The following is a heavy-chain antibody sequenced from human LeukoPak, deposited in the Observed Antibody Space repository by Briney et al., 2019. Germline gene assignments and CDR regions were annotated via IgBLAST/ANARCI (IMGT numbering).Heavy chain of an antibody. J-gene: IGHJ6*02. D-gene: IGHD3-10*01. CDR2: ISYDGSNK. CDR3: ARVLLWFGERPGGYGMDV. Sequence: PGGSLRLSCPASAFTFSSYAMHWVRQAPGKGLEWVAVISYDGSNKYYADSVKGRFTISRDNSKNTLYLQMNSLRAEDTAVYYCARVLLWFGERPGGYGMDVWGQGTTVTVSS. V-gene: IGHV3-30-3*01. CDR1: AFTFSSYA.